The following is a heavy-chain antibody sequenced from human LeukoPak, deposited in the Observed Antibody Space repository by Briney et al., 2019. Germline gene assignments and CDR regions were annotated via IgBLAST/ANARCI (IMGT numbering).Heavy chain of an antibody. Sequence: PGGSLRLSCAASGYTFSSYAMSWVRQAPGKGLEWVSAISGSGGSTYYADSVKGRFTISRDNSKNTLYLQMNSLRAEDTAVYYCAKDLWGFYDSSGYSHNWFDPWGQGTLGTVSS. J-gene: IGHJ5*02. V-gene: IGHV3-23*01. CDR1: GYTFSSYA. D-gene: IGHD3-22*01. CDR3: AKDLWGFYDSSGYSHNWFDP. CDR2: ISGSGGST.